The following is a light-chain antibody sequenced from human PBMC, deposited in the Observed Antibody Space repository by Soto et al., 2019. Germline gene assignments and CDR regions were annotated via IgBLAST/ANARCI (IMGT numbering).Light chain of an antibody. J-gene: IGKJ1*01. CDR1: QTVSRF. V-gene: IGKV1-39*01. CDR3: QHYNDRPPWT. CDR2: GAS. Sequence: DIQMTQSPSSLSASVGDRVTIACRASQTVSRFLNWYQQKPGKAPKLLIYGASSLQGGVPSRFNGSGSGTDFTLTINNLQPEDFAVYYCQHYNDRPPWTFGQGTKVEIK.